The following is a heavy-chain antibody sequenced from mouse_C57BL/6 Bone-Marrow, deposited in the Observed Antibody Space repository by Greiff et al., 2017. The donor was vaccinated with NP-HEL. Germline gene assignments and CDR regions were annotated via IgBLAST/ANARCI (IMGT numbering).Heavy chain of an antibody. CDR2: IHPNSGST. J-gene: IGHJ4*01. Sequence: VQLQQSGAELVKPGASVKLSCKASGYTFTSYWMHWVKQRPGQGLEWIGMIHPNSGSTNYNEKFKSKATLTVDKSSSTAYMQLSSLTSEDSAVYYCSSSGYVRYYAMDYWGQGTSVTVSS. V-gene: IGHV1-64*01. CDR3: SSSGYVRYYAMDY. CDR1: GYTFTSYW. D-gene: IGHD3-2*02.